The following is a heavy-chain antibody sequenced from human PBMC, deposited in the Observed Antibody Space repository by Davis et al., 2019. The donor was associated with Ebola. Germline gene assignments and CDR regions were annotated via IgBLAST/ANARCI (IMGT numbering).Heavy chain of an antibody. CDR2: INPSGGST. Sequence: ASVKVSCKASGYTFTSYYMHWVRQAPGQGLEWMGIINPSGGSTSYAQKLQGRVTMTTDTSTSTAYMELRSLRSDDTAVYYWARALAYCGGDCHYWGQGTLVTVSS. CDR3: ARALAYCGGDCHY. CDR1: GYTFTSYY. V-gene: IGHV1-46*01. J-gene: IGHJ4*02. D-gene: IGHD2-21*02.